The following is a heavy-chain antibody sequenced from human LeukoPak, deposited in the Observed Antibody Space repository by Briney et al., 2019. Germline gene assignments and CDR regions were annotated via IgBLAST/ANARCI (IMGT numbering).Heavy chain of an antibody. V-gene: IGHV1-2*02. D-gene: IGHD2/OR15-2a*01. Sequence: ASVKVSCKASGYTFTGYYMHWVRQAPGQGLEWMAWINPNSGGTNYAQKFQGRVTMTRDTSISTAYMELSRLRSDDTAVYYCARGVAYFDAFDIWGQGTMVTVSS. CDR2: INPNSGGT. CDR3: ARGVAYFDAFDI. CDR1: GYTFTGYY. J-gene: IGHJ3*02.